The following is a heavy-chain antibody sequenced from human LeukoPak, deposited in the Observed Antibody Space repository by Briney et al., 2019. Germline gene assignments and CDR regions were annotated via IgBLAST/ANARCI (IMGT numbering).Heavy chain of an antibody. CDR3: ARLGSGTHAIDY. J-gene: IGHJ4*02. D-gene: IGHD3-10*01. Sequence: GASVKVSCKACGGTFSSYAISWVRQAPGQGLEWMGGIIPIFGTANYAQKFQGRVTITTDESTSTAYMELSSLRSEDTAVYYCARLGSGTHAIDYWGQGTLVTVSS. V-gene: IGHV1-69*05. CDR2: IIPIFGTA. CDR1: GGTFSSYA.